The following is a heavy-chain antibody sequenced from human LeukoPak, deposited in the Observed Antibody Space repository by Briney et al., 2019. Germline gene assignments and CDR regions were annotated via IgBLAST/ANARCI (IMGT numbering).Heavy chain of an antibody. CDR2: ISGSGGST. Sequence: GGSLRLSCAASGFTFSSYAMSWVRQAPGKGLEWVSVISGSGGSTYYAGSVKGRFTISRDNSKNTLYLQMNSLRAEDTAVYYCARTTLYSGYDFYFDYWGQGTLVTVSS. CDR1: GFTFSSYA. J-gene: IGHJ4*02. CDR3: ARTTLYSGYDFYFDY. V-gene: IGHV3-23*01. D-gene: IGHD5-12*01.